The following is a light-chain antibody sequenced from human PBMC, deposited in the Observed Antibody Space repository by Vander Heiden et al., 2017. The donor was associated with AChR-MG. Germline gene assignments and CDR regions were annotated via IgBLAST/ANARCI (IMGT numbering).Light chain of an antibody. CDR1: QSILYSSNNKNF. V-gene: IGKV4-1*01. CDR2: WAS. J-gene: IGKJ2*01. CDR3: QQYYGIPYT. Sequence: DIVMTQSPDSLAVSLGEGATINCKSSQSILYSSNNKNFLAWYQQKPGQPPKLLIYWASTRESGVPDRFSGSGSGTDFTLTISSLQAEDVAVYYCQQYYGIPYTFGQGTKLEIK.